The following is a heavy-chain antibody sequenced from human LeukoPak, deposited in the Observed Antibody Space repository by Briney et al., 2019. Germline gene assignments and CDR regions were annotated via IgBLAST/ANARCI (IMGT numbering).Heavy chain of an antibody. J-gene: IGHJ6*02. CDR2: ISASGST. Sequence: SETLSLTCTVSGGSINSFYWSWIRRPAGEGLEWIGRISASGSTSYNPSLLSRVTMSLDTSRNQFSLKLSSVTAADTAVYYCARDHVYGSGSPYYYGMDVWGQGTTVTVSS. V-gene: IGHV4-4*07. CDR3: ARDHVYGSGSPYYYGMDV. D-gene: IGHD3-10*01. CDR1: GGSINSFY.